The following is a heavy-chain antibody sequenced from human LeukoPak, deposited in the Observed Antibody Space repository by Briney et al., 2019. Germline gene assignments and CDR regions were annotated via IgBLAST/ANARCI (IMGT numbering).Heavy chain of an antibody. J-gene: IGHJ4*02. CDR1: GYTFTSYG. CDR3: ARAIFGVVTAFDY. CDR2: ISAYNGNT. V-gene: IGHV1-18*01. D-gene: IGHD3-3*01. Sequence: ASVKVSCKASGYTFTSYGISWVRQAPGQGLEWMGWISAYNGNTNYAQKLQGRVTMTTDTSTSTAHMELRSLRSDDTAVYYCARAIFGVVTAFDYWGQGTLVTVSS.